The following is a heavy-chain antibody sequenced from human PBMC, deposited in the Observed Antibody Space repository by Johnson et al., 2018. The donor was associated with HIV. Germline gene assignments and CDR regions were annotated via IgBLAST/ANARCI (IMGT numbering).Heavy chain of an antibody. Sequence: VESGGGLVQPGRSLRLSCAASGFTFDDYAMHWVRQAPGKGLEWVPGISWNSGSIGYADSVKGRFTITREKSKNTLYLQMHSLRAEDTAVYYCAKVIGGVTRDFDIWGQGTMVTVSS. CDR3: AKVIGGVTRDFDI. V-gene: IGHV3-9*01. CDR1: GFTFDDYA. CDR2: ISWNSGSI. J-gene: IGHJ3*02. D-gene: IGHD2-21*02.